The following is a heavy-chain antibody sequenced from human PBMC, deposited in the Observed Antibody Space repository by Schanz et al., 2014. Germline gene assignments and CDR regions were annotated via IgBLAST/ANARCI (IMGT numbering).Heavy chain of an antibody. CDR3: AMGGYQLHH. Sequence: VQLLESGGGLVQPGGSLRLSCAASGFTFSSYGMHWVRQAPGKGLEWVAVILYDGSNKYYADSVKGRFTISRDNAENTLYLQMNSLRVEDTAVYYCAMGGYQLHHWGQGTLVTVSS. D-gene: IGHD1-7*01. CDR2: ILYDGSNK. V-gene: IGHV3-30*03. CDR1: GFTFSSYG. J-gene: IGHJ4*02.